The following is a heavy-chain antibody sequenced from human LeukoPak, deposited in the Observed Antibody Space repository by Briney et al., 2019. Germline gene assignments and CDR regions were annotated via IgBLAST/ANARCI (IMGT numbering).Heavy chain of an antibody. CDR2: INPNSGGT. CDR1: GYTFTGYY. J-gene: IGHJ4*02. D-gene: IGHD3-10*01. V-gene: IGHV1-2*02. Sequence: ASVKVSCKASGYTFTGYYMHWVRQAPGQGLEWMGWINPNSGGTNYAQNFQGRVTMTSDTSISTAYMELSSLRSDDTAVFYCARGRLRGGFDYWGQGTLVTVSS. CDR3: ARGRLRGGFDY.